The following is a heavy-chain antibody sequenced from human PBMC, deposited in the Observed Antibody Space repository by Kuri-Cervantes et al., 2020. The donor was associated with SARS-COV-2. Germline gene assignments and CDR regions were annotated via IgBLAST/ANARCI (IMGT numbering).Heavy chain of an antibody. V-gene: IGHV4-4*08. Sequence: SETLSLTCTVSDGSFNSHYWSWIQQPPGKGLEWIGRTYTSGSTNYNPCLKTQFTRSVDTSKNQSSLKLSSVTAAGTAVYYWASDGTYSSSGRNWFDPWGQGTLVTVSS. CDR1: DGSFNSHY. CDR2: TYTSGST. J-gene: IGHJ5*02. CDR3: ASDGTYSSSGRNWFDP. D-gene: IGHD6-13*01.